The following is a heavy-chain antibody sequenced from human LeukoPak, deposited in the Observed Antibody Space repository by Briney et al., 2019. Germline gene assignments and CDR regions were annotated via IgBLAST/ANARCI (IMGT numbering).Heavy chain of an antibody. Sequence: PSETLSLTCVVPGYSISNDYYWGWIRQPPGKGREWIGNIYHSGGSYYNPSLKSRVTILVDTSKNQFSLKLSSVTAADTAVYYCAKAGTTGIHHWFDPWGQGNLVTVSS. J-gene: IGHJ5*02. CDR2: IYHSGGS. CDR1: GYSISNDYY. V-gene: IGHV4-38-2*01. CDR3: AKAGTTGIHHWFDP. D-gene: IGHD1-1*01.